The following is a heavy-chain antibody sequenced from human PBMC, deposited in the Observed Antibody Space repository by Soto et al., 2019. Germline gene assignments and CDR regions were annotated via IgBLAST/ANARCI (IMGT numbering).Heavy chain of an antibody. V-gene: IGHV3-23*01. D-gene: IGHD3-3*01. CDR3: AKETGTYYDFWSGSPVYNWFDP. Sequence: PGGSLRLSCAASGFTFSSYAMSWVRQAPGKGLEWVSAISGSGGSTYYADSVKGRFTISRDNSKNTLYLQMNSLRAEDTAVYYCAKETGTYYDFWSGSPVYNWFDPWGQGTLVTVSS. CDR2: ISGSGGST. J-gene: IGHJ5*02. CDR1: GFTFSSYA.